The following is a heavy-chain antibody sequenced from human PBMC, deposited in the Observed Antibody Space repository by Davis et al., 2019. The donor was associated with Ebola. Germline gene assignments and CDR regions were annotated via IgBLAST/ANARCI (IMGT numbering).Heavy chain of an antibody. CDR3: ARLGYTVTNDD. J-gene: IGHJ4*02. Sequence: SETLSLTCAVYGGSFSGYYSSCIRQPPGKGLEWIGYIHHSGSTYYNPSLKSRVTISVDRSKNQFSLKLSSVTAADTAVYYCARLGYTVTNDDWGQGTLVTVSS. CDR1: GGSFSGYY. V-gene: IGHV4-34*01. D-gene: IGHD4-17*01. CDR2: IHHSGST.